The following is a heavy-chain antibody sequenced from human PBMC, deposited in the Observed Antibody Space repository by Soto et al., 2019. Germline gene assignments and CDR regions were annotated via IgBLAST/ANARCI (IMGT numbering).Heavy chain of an antibody. Sequence: ASVKVSCKASGGTFSSYTISWVRQAPGQGLEWMGRIIPILGIANYAQKFQGRVTITADKSTSTAYMELSSLRPEDTAVYYCASKYCSGGSCYYPFAFDIWGQGTMVTVSS. CDR3: ASKYCSGGSCYYPFAFDI. J-gene: IGHJ3*02. D-gene: IGHD2-15*01. V-gene: IGHV1-69*02. CDR1: GGTFSSYT. CDR2: IIPILGIA.